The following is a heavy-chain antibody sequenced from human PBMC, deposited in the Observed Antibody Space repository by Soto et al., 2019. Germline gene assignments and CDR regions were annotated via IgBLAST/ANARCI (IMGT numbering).Heavy chain of an antibody. CDR2: ISGSGGST. J-gene: IGHJ3*02. CDR1: GFTFSSYA. CDR3: AKDRTGEYCSSTSCYRDAFDI. Sequence: GGSLRLSCAASGFTFSSYAMSWVRQAPGKGLEWVSAISGSGGSTYYADSVKGRFTISRDNSKNTLYLQMNSLRAEDTAVYYCAKDRTGEYCSSTSCYRDAFDIWGQGTMVTVSS. D-gene: IGHD2-2*01. V-gene: IGHV3-23*01.